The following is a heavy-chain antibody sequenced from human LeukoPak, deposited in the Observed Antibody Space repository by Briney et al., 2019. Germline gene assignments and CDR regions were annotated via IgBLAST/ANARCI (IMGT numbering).Heavy chain of an antibody. CDR1: GYTFTGYY. CDR2: INPNSGGT. Sequence: ASVKVFCKASGYTFTGYYMHWVRQAPGQGLEWMGWINPNSGGTNYAQKFQGRVTMTRDTSISTAYMELSRLRSDDTAVYYCARDKAGTTGYWFDPWGQGTLVTVSS. CDR3: ARDKAGTTGYWFDP. D-gene: IGHD1-1*01. J-gene: IGHJ5*02. V-gene: IGHV1-2*02.